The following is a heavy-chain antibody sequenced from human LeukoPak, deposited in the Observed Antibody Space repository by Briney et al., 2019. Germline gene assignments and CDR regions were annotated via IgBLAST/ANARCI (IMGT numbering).Heavy chain of an antibody. CDR1: SHSFSGYY. V-gene: IGHV4-34*01. CDR2: ITHSGST. CDR3: ARDMEAYDSTGYFGPGGAFDI. D-gene: IGHD3-22*01. Sequence: PSETLSLPCAVYSHSFSGYYWSWLRHPPGKARECLGEITHSGSTNFNPPLKSRVTISVDTSKNQFAPALIHPHTADQAVYYCARDMEAYDSTGYFGPGGAFDIWGQGTMVTVSS. J-gene: IGHJ3*02.